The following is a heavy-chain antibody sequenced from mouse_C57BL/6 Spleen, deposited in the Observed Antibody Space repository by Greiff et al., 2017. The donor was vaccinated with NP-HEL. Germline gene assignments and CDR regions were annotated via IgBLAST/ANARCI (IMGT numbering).Heavy chain of an antibody. D-gene: IGHD1-1*01. V-gene: IGHV3-6*01. Sequence: EVKLQESGPGLVKPSQSLSLTCSVTGYSITSGYYWNWIRQFPGNKLEWMGYISYDGSNNYNPSLKNRISITRDTSKNQFFLKLNSVTTEDTATYYCARRDYYGSLDYWGQGTTLTVSS. CDR2: ISYDGSN. CDR3: ARRDYYGSLDY. CDR1: GYSITSGYY. J-gene: IGHJ2*01.